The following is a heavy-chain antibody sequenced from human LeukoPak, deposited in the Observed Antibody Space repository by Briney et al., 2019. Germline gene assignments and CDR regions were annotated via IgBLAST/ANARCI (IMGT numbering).Heavy chain of an antibody. Sequence: PGGSLRLSCAASGFTVSSNYMSWVRQAPGKGLEWVSVIYSGGSTYYADSVKGRFTISRDNSKNTLYLQMNSLRAEDTAVYYCARGVSSWSGYYSPDFDYWGQGTLVTVSS. CDR1: GFTVSSNY. CDR3: ARGVSSWSGYYSPDFDY. D-gene: IGHD3-3*01. V-gene: IGHV3-66*02. CDR2: IYSGGST. J-gene: IGHJ4*02.